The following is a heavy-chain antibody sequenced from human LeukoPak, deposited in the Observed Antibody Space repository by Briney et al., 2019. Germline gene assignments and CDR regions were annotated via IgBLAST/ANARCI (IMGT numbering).Heavy chain of an antibody. V-gene: IGHV1-3*01. CDR3: ARVAEGLWFGKLHNWFDP. CDR1: GYTFTSYA. CDR2: INAGNGNT. J-gene: IGHJ5*02. D-gene: IGHD3-10*01. Sequence: ASVKVSCKASGYTFTSYAMHWVRQAPGQRLEWMGWINAGNGNTKYSQKFQGRATITRDTSASTAYMELSSLRSEDTAVYYCARVAEGLWFGKLHNWFDPWGQGTLVTVSS.